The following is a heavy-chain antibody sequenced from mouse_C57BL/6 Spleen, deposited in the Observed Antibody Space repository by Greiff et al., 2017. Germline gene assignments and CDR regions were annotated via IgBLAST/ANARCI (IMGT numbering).Heavy chain of an antibody. V-gene: IGHV7-3*01. D-gene: IGHD2-1*01. CDR2: IRNKANGYTT. J-gene: IGHJ1*03. Sequence: EVKVEESGGGLVQPGGSLSLSCAASGFTFTDYYMSWVRQPPGKALEWLGFIRNKANGYTTEYSASVKGRFTISRDNSQSILYLQMNALRAEDSATYYWARFYGNNWYFDVWGTGTTVTVSS. CDR1: GFTFTDYY. CDR3: ARFYGNNWYFDV.